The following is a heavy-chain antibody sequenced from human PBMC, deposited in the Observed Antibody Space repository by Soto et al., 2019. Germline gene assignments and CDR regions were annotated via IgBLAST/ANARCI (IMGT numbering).Heavy chain of an antibody. CDR1: GGSISSYY. CDR2: SYYSGST. Sequence: SETLSLTCAVSGGSISSYYWSWIRQPPGTGLEWVGYSYYSGSTNYNPSLKSRVTISVDTSKNQFSLKLSSVTAEDTAVYYCERRRRDCSGGSCYSDSHYYYCLDVWGKGTTGNVPS. J-gene: IGHJ6*03. D-gene: IGHD2-15*01. CDR3: ERRRRDCSGGSCYSDSHYYYCLDV. V-gene: IGHV4-59*01.